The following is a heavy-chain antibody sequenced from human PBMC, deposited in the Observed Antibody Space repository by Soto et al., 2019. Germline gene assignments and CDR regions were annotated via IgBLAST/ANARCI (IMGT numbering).Heavy chain of an antibody. V-gene: IGHV3-49*03. CDR2: LRSKSYVRTT. CDR3: TTGEDNYGRPLMDV. D-gene: IGHD3-10*01. Sequence: GSLRRSCIPSGFTHGDYDMSWIRQAPGKGLELVGVLRSKSYVRTTHYAASVKGRFTISGDDSISISYLLMNSRIPEATAVYYCTTGEDNYGRPLMDVWRQGTTFTVAS. J-gene: IGHJ6*02. CDR1: GFTHGDYD.